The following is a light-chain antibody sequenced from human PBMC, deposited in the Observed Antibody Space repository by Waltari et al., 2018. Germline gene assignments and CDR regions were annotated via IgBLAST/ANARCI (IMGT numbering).Light chain of an antibody. CDR2: AAS. V-gene: IGKV1-39*01. J-gene: IGKJ2*01. CDR3: QQSYSTPFYS. CDR1: QSIGSY. Sequence: DIQMTQSPSSLSASIGDRVTNICRASQSIGSYLNWYQLKPGKAPKFLIYAASSLQSGGPSRFSGSGSGTNFTLTISSLQPEDFATYYCQQSYSTPFYSFGQGTKLEIK.